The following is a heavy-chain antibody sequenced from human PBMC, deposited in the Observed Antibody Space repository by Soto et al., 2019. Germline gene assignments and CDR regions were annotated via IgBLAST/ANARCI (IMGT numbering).Heavy chain of an antibody. Sequence: WASVKVSCKASGYTFTGNYVHWVRQAPGQGLEWMGWINPNSGGTKYAQKFQGRVTLTRDTSINTAYMELIRLSSDDTAVYHCARRNVLRFLEWLPRPNDAFDIWGQGTMVTVSS. D-gene: IGHD3-3*01. J-gene: IGHJ3*02. CDR1: GYTFTGNY. CDR3: ARRNVLRFLEWLPRPNDAFDI. CDR2: INPNSGGT. V-gene: IGHV1-2*02.